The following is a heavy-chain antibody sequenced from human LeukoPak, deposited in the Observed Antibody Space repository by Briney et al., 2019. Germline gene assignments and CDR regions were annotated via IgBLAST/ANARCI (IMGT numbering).Heavy chain of an antibody. CDR1: GFTFSSYW. D-gene: IGHD2-21*01. J-gene: IGHJ4*02. CDR3: ARDRGDGIGLD. V-gene: IGHV3-7*01. Sequence: PGGSLRLSCAASGFTFSSYWMSWVRQAPGKGLEWAANIKQDGSEKDYVDSVKGRFTISRDNAKNSLYLQMNSLRAEDTAVYYCARDRGDGIGLDWGQGTLVTVSS. CDR2: IKQDGSEK.